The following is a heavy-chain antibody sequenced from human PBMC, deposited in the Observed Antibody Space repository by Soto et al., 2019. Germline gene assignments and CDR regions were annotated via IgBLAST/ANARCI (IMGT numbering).Heavy chain of an antibody. CDR2: IIPIFGTA. CDR1: GCRLRSYA. D-gene: IGHD3-22*01. Sequence: GASVEVGSKASGCRLRSYAISGVRQETGQGIEWMGGIIPIFGTANYAQKFQGRVTITADESTSTAYMELRSLRSEDTAVYYCARDKVGYYDSSGYYRVSVPPDYYYGMDVWGQGTTVTVSS. J-gene: IGHJ6*02. V-gene: IGHV1-69*13. CDR3: ARDKVGYYDSSGYYRVSVPPDYYYGMDV.